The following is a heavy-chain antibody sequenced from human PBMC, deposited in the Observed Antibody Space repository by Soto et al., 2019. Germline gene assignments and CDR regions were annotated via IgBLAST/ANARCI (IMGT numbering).Heavy chain of an antibody. Sequence: GGSLGLPCAGSGFTLSSCGLGWVRQAPGKGLEWVSDIIDSGGSTYYADSVKGRFTISRDNSKSTLYLQMNSLRAEDTALYYCAKGRSYYYYYGVDVWGQGTTVTVSS. CDR3: AKGRSYYYYYGVDV. CDR2: IIDSGGST. V-gene: IGHV3-23*01. CDR1: GFTLSSCG. J-gene: IGHJ6*02.